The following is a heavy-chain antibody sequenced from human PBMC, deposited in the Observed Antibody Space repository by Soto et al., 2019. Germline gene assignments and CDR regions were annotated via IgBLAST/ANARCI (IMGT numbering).Heavy chain of an antibody. V-gene: IGHV1-18*01. D-gene: IGHD6-19*01. Sequence: QVQLVQSGAEVKKPGASVKVSCKASGYTFTSYGISWERQAPGQGLEWMGWISAYNCNSNYEQKLQGRVTMTTDTPTSTAYMELRSLRSDDTAVYYCARDTVSGTAGFDSWGQGTLGSVSS. CDR1: GYTFTSYG. J-gene: IGHJ4*02. CDR3: ARDTVSGTAGFDS. CDR2: ISAYNCNS.